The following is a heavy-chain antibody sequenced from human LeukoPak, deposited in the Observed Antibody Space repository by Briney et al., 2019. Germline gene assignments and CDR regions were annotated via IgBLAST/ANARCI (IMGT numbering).Heavy chain of an antibody. CDR2: ISYDGSNK. J-gene: IGHJ6*03. D-gene: IGHD2-8*01. CDR1: GFTFSSYG. Sequence: GGSLRLSCAASGFTFSSYGMHWVRQAPGKGLEWVAVISYDGSNKYYADSVKGRFTISRDNSKNTLYLQMNSLRAEDTAVYYCANGYCTNGVCYPYYYYYMDVWGKGTTVTVSS. V-gene: IGHV3-30*18. CDR3: ANGYCTNGVCYPYYYYYMDV.